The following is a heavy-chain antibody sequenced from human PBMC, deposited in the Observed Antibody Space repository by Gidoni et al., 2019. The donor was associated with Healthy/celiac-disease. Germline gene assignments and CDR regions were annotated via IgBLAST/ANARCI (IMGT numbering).Heavy chain of an antibody. CDR3: ARDVGITIFGVVQGHFDY. Sequence: QLQLQESGPGLVKPSETLSLTCTVSGGSISSSSYYWGWIRQPPGKGLEWIGSIYYSGSTYYNPSLKSRVTISVDTSKNQFSLKLSSVTAADTAVYYCARDVGITIFGVVQGHFDYWGQGTLVTVSS. CDR2: IYYSGST. D-gene: IGHD3-3*01. CDR1: GGSISSSSYY. J-gene: IGHJ4*02. V-gene: IGHV4-39*07.